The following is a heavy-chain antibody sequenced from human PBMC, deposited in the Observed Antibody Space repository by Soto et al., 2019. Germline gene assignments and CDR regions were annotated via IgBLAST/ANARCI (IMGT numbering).Heavy chain of an antibody. D-gene: IGHD1-1*01. J-gene: IGHJ1*01. CDR1: GFTFSSYG. V-gene: IGHV3-30*18. Sequence: QVQLVESGGGVVQPGRSLRLSCAASGFTFSSYGMHWVRQAPGKGLEWVAVIPYDGSNKYYADSVKGRFTISRDNSKNXXYLQMNSLRPEDTAVYFCAKGNLEMASRQWGYFQDWGQGTLLTVSS. CDR3: AKGNLEMASRQWGYFQD. CDR2: IPYDGSNK.